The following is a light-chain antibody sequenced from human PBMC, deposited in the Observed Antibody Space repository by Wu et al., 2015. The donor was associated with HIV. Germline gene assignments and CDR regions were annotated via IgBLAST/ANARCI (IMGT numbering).Light chain of an antibody. CDR2: GVS. V-gene: IGKV3-15*01. CDR3: QQYGNWPLYS. J-gene: IGKJ2*03. CDR1: QSTSTN. Sequence: EIVMTQSPATMSVSPGDRVTLSCRASQSTSTNLAWYQQKPGQAPRLVIYGVSTRATGVPDRFSGSGSGTEFTLTISSLHSEDCAVYYCQQYGNWPLYSFGQGTKLEIK.